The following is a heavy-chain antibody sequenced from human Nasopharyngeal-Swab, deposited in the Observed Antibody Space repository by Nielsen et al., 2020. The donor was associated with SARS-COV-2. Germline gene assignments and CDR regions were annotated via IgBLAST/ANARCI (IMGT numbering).Heavy chain of an antibody. J-gene: IGHJ6*02. CDR3: TLTGYSSGWSVYYYYGMDV. Sequence: GGSLRLSCTASGFTFGDYAMSWVRQAPGKGLEWVGFIRGKAYGGTTEYAASVKGRFTISRDDSKSIAYLQMNSLKTEDTAVYYCTLTGYSSGWSVYYYYGMDVWGQGTTVTVSS. CDR1: GFTFGDYA. CDR2: IRGKAYGGTT. D-gene: IGHD6-19*01. V-gene: IGHV3-49*04.